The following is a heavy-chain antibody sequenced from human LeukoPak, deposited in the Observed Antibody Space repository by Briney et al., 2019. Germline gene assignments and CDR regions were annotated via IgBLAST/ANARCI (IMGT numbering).Heavy chain of an antibody. CDR3: ARPYYYDSRVDP. J-gene: IGHJ5*02. CDR1: GGSISSGDYY. D-gene: IGHD3-22*01. V-gene: IGHV4-30-4*01. Sequence: SQTLSLTCTVSGGSISSGDYYWSWIRQPPGKGLEWIGYTYYSGSTYYNPSLKSRATISVDTSKNQFSLKLTSVTAADTAVYYCARPYYYDSRVDPWGQGTLVTVSS. CDR2: TYYSGST.